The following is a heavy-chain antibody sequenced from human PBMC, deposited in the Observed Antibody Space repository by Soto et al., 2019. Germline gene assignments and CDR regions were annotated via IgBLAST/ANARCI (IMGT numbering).Heavy chain of an antibody. V-gene: IGHV4-34*01. CDR3: ARSIGWGQPLVGWFDP. CDR1: GGSFSGYY. J-gene: IGHJ5*02. Sequence: SETLSLTCAVYGGSFSGYYWSWIRQPPGKGLEWIGEINHSGSTNYNPSLKSRVTISVDTSKNQFSLKLSSVTAADTAVYYCARSIGWGQPLVGWFDPWGQGTLVTVS. CDR2: INHSGST. D-gene: IGHD6-13*01.